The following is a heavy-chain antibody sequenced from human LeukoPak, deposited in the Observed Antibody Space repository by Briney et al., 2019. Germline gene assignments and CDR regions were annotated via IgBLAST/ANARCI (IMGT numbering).Heavy chain of an antibody. V-gene: IGHV4-4*07. Sequence: ETLSLTCTVSGVSISSYYWSWIRQPAGKGLEWIGRIYTSGSTNYNPSLKSRVTMSVDTSKNQFSLKLSSVTAADTAVYYCARSCSSTSCYRIDYYYGMDVWGQGTTVTVSS. CDR2: IYTSGST. D-gene: IGHD2-2*02. CDR1: GVSISSYY. J-gene: IGHJ6*02. CDR3: ARSCSSTSCYRIDYYYGMDV.